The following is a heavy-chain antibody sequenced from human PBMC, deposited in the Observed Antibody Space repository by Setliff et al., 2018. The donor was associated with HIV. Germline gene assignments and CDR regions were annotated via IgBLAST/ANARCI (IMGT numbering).Heavy chain of an antibody. Sequence: ASVKVSCKVSGYSLTELSMHWVRQAPGKGLEWMGGFDPDDGETVYAQQFQGRVTMTEDTSTDTAYMELRSLRSDDTAVYYCAKCSEMLGTPATSSGYYCGWFDPWGQGTLVTVSS. CDR2: FDPDDGET. CDR3: AKCSEMLGTPATSSGYYCGWFDP. D-gene: IGHD3-22*01. J-gene: IGHJ5*02. CDR1: GYSLTELS. V-gene: IGHV1-24*01.